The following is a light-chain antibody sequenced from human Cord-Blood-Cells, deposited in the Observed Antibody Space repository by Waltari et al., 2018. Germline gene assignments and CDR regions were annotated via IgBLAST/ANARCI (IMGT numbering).Light chain of an antibody. CDR2: QDS. Sequence: SYELTQPPSVYVSPGQTASITCSGDKSGDKYACWYQQKPGQSPVLVIYQDSKRPSGIPERFSGSNSGNTATLTINGTQAMDEADYYCQAWDSSTAGVFGGGTKLTVL. V-gene: IGLV3-1*01. J-gene: IGLJ2*01. CDR3: QAWDSSTAGV. CDR1: KSGDKY.